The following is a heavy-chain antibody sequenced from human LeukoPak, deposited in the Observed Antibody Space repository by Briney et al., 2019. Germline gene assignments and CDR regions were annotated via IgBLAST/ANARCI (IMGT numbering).Heavy chain of an antibody. D-gene: IGHD5-12*01. CDR3: MRGGIGYDSDY. CDR2: IRHNGNT. V-gene: IGHV4-30-2*01. J-gene: IGHJ4*02. Sequence: SETLSLTCTVSGGSISSNPYYCSWIRQPPGKGLEWVGYIRHNGNTYYNPSLKSRVTISADRSKNQFSLNLSSVTAADTAVYYCMRGGIGYDSDYWGQGTLVTVSS. CDR1: GGSISSNPYY.